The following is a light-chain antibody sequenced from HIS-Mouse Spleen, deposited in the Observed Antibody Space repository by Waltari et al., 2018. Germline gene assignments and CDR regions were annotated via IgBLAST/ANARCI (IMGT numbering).Light chain of an antibody. V-gene: IGKV3-15*01. CDR3: QQYNNWPPWT. Sequence: DIVMTQSPATLSVSPGERATLSCRASQSVSSNLAWYQQKPGQAPRLLISGASTRATGIPARFSGSGSGTEFPLTISSMQSEDFAVYYCQQYNNWPPWTFGQGTKVEIK. CDR2: GAS. J-gene: IGKJ1*01. CDR1: QSVSSN.